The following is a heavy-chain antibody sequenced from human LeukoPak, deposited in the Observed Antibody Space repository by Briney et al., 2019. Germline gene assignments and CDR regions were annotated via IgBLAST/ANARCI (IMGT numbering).Heavy chain of an antibody. V-gene: IGHV3-7*03. CDR1: GFTVSSNY. CDR2: IKQDGSEK. CDR3: ARGRGEVSYYYDSSGPGDAFDI. D-gene: IGHD3-22*01. Sequence: PGGSLRLSCEASGFTVSSNYMSWVRQAPGKGLEWVANIKQDGSEKYYVDSVKGRFTISRDNAKNSLYLQMNSLRAEDTALYHCARGRGEVSYYYDSSGPGDAFDIWGQGTMVTVSS. J-gene: IGHJ3*02.